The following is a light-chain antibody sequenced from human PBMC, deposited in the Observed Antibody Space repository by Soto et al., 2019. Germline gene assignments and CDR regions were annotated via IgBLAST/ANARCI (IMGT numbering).Light chain of an antibody. CDR2: DVR. CDR1: SSDVGGYNF. V-gene: IGLV2-14*03. CDR3: SSYTSSSTYV. Sequence: QSALTQPASVSGSPGQSITISCTGSSSDVGGYNFVSWYQHHPGKAPKRMIYDVRNRPSGVSNRFSDSKSGNTASLTISGLQAEDEADYYCSSYTSSSTYVFGTGTKLTVL. J-gene: IGLJ1*01.